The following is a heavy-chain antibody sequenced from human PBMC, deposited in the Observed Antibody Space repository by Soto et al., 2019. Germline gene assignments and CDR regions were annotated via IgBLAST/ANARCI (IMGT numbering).Heavy chain of an antibody. CDR3: ARDRTRLLY. CDR2: TNPDGSEK. CDR1: GFTFSGYW. D-gene: IGHD2-2*01. V-gene: IGHV3-7*05. J-gene: IGHJ4*02. Sequence: EVQLVESGGGLVQPGGSLRLSCAASGFTFSGYWISWVRQAPGKGLEWVANTNPDGSEKYYVGSVKGRFTISRDNTKNSLYLQMNSLRAEDTAVYYCARDRTRLLYWGQGTLVTVSS.